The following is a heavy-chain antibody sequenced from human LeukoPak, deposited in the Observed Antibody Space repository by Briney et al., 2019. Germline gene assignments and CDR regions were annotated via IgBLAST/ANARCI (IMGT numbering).Heavy chain of an antibody. D-gene: IGHD4/OR15-4a*01. CDR1: GFTFNNYG. Sequence: GGSLRLSCAASGFTFNNYGMSWVRRAPGKGLEWVSAISSIGHSTYYADSVKGRFTISRDNSKNTLYLQMNSLRAEDTAVYYCARRAGAYSHPYDYWGQGTLVTVSS. V-gene: IGHV3-23*01. CDR2: ISSIGHST. CDR3: ARRAGAYSHPYDY. J-gene: IGHJ4*02.